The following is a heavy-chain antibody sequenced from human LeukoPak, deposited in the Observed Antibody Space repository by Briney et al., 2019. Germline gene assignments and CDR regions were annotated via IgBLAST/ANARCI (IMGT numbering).Heavy chain of an antibody. D-gene: IGHD5-18*01. CDR2: IYYSGTT. CDR3: ARKSTAMVRGYYYYYMDV. V-gene: IGHV4-59*01. Sequence: SETLSLTCTVSGGSITSYYWSWIRPPPGKGLEWIAYIYYSGTTNYNPSLKSRVTISVDTSKNQFSLKLSSVTAADTAVYYCARKSTAMVRGYYYYYMDVWGKGTTVTVSS. CDR1: GGSITSYY. J-gene: IGHJ6*03.